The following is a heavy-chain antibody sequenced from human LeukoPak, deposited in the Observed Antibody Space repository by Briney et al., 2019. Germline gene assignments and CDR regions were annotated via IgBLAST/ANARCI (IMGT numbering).Heavy chain of an antibody. CDR3: ARDHPYDYVWGSYRLGYFDY. Sequence: SETLSLTCTVSGGSIRSYYWSWIRQPPGKGLEWIGYIYYSGSTNFNPSLKSRVTISVDTSKNQFSLKLSSVTAADTAVYYCARDHPYDYVWGSYRLGYFDYWGRGTLVTVPS. D-gene: IGHD3-16*02. J-gene: IGHJ4*02. CDR2: IYYSGST. CDR1: GGSIRSYY. V-gene: IGHV4-59*01.